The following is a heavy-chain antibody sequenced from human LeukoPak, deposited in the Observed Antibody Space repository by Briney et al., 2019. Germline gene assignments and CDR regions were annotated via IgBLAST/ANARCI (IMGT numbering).Heavy chain of an antibody. J-gene: IGHJ6*02. CDR1: GGTFSSYA. D-gene: IGHD2-15*01. CDR2: IIPIFGTA. V-gene: IGHV1-69*05. CDR3: ARATRGVVVVAATMAYYYGMDV. Sequence: ASVKVSCKASGGTFSSYAISWVRQAPGQGLEWMGGIIPIFGTANYAQKFQGRVTMTRNTSISTAYMELSSLRSEDTAVYYCARATRGVVVVAATMAYYYGMDVWGQGTTVTVSS.